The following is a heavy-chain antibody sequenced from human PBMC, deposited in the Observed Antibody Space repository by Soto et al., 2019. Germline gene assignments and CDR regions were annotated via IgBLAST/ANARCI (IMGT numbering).Heavy chain of an antibody. J-gene: IGHJ4*02. CDR3: ATFNGNYQLHPY. CDR1: GYTLTELS. V-gene: IGHV1-24*01. CDR2: FDPEDGET. D-gene: IGHD1-7*01. Sequence: ASVKVSCKVSGYTLTELSMHWVRQAPGKGLEWMGGFDPEDGETIYAQKFQGRVTMTEDTSTDTAYMELSSLRSEDTAVYFCATFNGNYQLHPYWGQGTLVTVSS.